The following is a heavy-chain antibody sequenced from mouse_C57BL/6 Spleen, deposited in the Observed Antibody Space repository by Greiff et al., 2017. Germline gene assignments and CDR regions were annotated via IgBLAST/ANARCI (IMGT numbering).Heavy chain of an antibody. V-gene: IGHV1-74*01. CDR1: GYTFTSYW. CDR2: IHPSDSDT. Sequence: VQLQQPGAELVKPGASVKVSCKASGYTFTSYWMHWVKQRPGQGLEWIGGIHPSDSDTNYNQKFKGKATLTVDKSSSTAYMQLSSLTSEDSAVYNCAIDNGNSHAMDYWGQGTSVTVSS. J-gene: IGHJ4*01. CDR3: AIDNGNSHAMDY. D-gene: IGHD1-1*01.